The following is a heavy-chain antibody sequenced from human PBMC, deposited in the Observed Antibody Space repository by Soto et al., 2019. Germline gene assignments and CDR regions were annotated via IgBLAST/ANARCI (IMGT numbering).Heavy chain of an antibody. J-gene: IGHJ4*02. CDR2: ISGSGGST. V-gene: IGHV3-23*01. CDR3: AKDWGPYYDILTGTRPKNPDHAQTGY. D-gene: IGHD3-9*01. Sequence: GGSLRLSCAASGFTFSSYAMSWVRQAPGKGLEWVSAISGSGGSTYYADSVKGRFTISRDNSKNTLYLQMNSLRAEDTAVYYCAKDWGPYYDILTGTRPKNPDHAQTGYWGQGTLVTVSS. CDR1: GFTFSSYA.